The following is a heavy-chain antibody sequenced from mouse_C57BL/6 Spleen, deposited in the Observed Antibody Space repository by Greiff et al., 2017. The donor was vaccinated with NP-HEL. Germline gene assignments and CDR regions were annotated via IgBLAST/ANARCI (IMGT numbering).Heavy chain of an antibody. D-gene: IGHD1-1*01. V-gene: IGHV1-7*01. CDR1: GYTFTSYW. Sequence: VQLQQSGAELAKPGASVKLSCKASGYTFTSYWMHWVKQRPGQGLEWIGYINPSSGYTKYNQKFKDKATLTADKSSSTAYMQLSSLTYEDSAVYYCARLITTVDWYFDVWGTGTTVTVSS. J-gene: IGHJ1*03. CDR2: INPSSGYT. CDR3: ARLITTVDWYFDV.